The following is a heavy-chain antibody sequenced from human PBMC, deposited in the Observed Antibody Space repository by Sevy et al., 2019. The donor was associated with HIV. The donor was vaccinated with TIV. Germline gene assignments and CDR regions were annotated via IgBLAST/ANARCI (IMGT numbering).Heavy chain of an antibody. Sequence: GGSLRLSCAASGFTFRTYAMNWVRQAPGKGLEWVSGISGSGGSTYYADSVKGRFTISRDNSKNTLYLQMNSLRAEDTAVYYCAKDYYDSSGYYPTHAFDIWGQGTMVTVSS. CDR2: ISGSGGST. J-gene: IGHJ3*02. V-gene: IGHV3-23*01. CDR3: AKDYYDSSGYYPTHAFDI. D-gene: IGHD3-22*01. CDR1: GFTFRTYA.